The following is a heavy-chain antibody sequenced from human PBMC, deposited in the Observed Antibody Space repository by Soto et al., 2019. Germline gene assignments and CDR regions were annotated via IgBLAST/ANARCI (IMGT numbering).Heavy chain of an antibody. D-gene: IGHD1-26*01. J-gene: IGHJ6*02. CDR3: ARDGGNYYYGMDV. CDR2: ISSSSSYI. Sequence: PGGSLRLSCAASGFTFSSYSMNWVRQVPGKGLEWVSSISSSSSYIYYADSVKGRFTISRDNAKNSLYLQMNSLRAEDTAVYYCARDGGNYYYGMDVWGQGTTVTVSS. V-gene: IGHV3-21*01. CDR1: GFTFSSYS.